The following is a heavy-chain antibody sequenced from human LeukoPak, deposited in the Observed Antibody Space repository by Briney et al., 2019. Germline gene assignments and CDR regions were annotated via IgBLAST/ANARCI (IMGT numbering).Heavy chain of an antibody. CDR3: ARDNEQWPPRGWFDP. Sequence: ASAKVSCKASGYTFTGYYMHWVRQAPGQGLEWMGWINPNSGGTNYAQKFQGRVTMTRDTSISTAYMELSRLRSDDTAVYYCARDNEQWPPRGWFDPWGQGTLVTVSS. J-gene: IGHJ5*02. V-gene: IGHV1-2*02. D-gene: IGHD6-19*01. CDR2: INPNSGGT. CDR1: GYTFTGYY.